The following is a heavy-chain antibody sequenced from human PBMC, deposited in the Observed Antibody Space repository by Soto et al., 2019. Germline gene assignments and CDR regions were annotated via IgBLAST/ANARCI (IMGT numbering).Heavy chain of an antibody. V-gene: IGHV4-31*03. CDR3: AREYSYGYYYYYGMDV. D-gene: IGHD5-18*01. J-gene: IGHJ6*02. CDR1: GGSISSGGYY. Sequence: QVQLQESGPGLVKPSQTLSLTCTVSGGSISSGGYYWSWIRQHPGKGLEWIGYIYYSGSTYYNPSLKSRVTISVDTSKNQFSLKLSSETAADTAVYYCAREYSYGYYYYYGMDVWGQGTTVTVSS. CDR2: IYYSGST.